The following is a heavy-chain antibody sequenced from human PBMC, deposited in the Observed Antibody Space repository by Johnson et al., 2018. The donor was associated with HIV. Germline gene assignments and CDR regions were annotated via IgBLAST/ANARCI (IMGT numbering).Heavy chain of an antibody. D-gene: IGHD3-10*01. CDR3: ARGPLFYYSSGLWAFDI. V-gene: IGHV3-30*04. CDR2: ISDDVSST. J-gene: IGHJ3*02. CDR1: GFTFSSFA. Sequence: QVQLVESGGGVVRPGRSLRLSCAASGFTFSSFAMHWVRQAPGKGLEGVALISDDVSSTFYVDSVKGRFTISRDNANNTLYLQMSGLSAEDTAVYYCARGPLFYYSSGLWAFDILGQGTMVTVSS.